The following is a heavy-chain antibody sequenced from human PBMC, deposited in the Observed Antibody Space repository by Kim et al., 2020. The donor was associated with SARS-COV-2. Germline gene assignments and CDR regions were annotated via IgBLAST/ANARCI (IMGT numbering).Heavy chain of an antibody. J-gene: IGHJ4*02. CDR3: ARDPKERDFWSGYQLDY. CDR1: GFTFSSYG. Sequence: GGSLRLSCAASGFTFSSYGMHWVRQAPGKGLEWVAVIWYDGSNKYYADSVKGRFTISRDNSKNTLYLQMNSLRAEDTAMYYCARDPKERDFWSGYQLDYWGQGTLVTVSS. CDR2: IWYDGSNK. V-gene: IGHV3-33*01. D-gene: IGHD3-3*01.